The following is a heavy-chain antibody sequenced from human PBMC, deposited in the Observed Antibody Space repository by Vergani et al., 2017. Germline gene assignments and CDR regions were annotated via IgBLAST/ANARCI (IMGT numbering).Heavy chain of an antibody. D-gene: IGHD2-8*02. CDR3: ASAPWWGATVLEY. CDR1: GGSINSHNYY. V-gene: IGHV4-30-4*01. Sequence: QVQLQESGPGLVKPSQTLSLTCTVSGGSINSHNYYWSWIRQPPGKGLEWIGYIYYSGSTYYSPSLKSRVTISLDTSKNHFSLRLTSVTAADTAVYYCASAPWWGATVLEYWGQGTLITVSS. CDR2: IYYSGST. J-gene: IGHJ4*02.